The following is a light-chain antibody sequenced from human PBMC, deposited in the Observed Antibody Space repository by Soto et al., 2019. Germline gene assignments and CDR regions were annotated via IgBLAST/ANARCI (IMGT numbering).Light chain of an antibody. J-gene: IGKJ1*01. Sequence: DIQMTQSPSTMSGPLGDRFTITCLAIETISSWLAWYQQKPWKAPNLLVYDASNLESGVPSRFSGSGSGTEFTLTISSLQHDDFANYYCQQYNDYSPWTFGQGTKVDIK. CDR1: ETISSW. V-gene: IGKV1-5*01. CDR2: DAS. CDR3: QQYNDYSPWT.